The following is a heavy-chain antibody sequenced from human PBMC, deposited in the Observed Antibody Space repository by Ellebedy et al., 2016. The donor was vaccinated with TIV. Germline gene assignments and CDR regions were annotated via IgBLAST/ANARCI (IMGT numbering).Heavy chain of an antibody. CDR2: ISGSGGST. Sequence: GESLKISCVTSGFTFSIYWMSWVRQAPGKGLEWVSAISGSGGSTYYADSVRGRFTISRDNSKNTVYLQMNSLRAEDTAVYSCAAAHCSSTSCSRIDYWGQGALVTVSS. D-gene: IGHD2-2*01. J-gene: IGHJ4*02. CDR1: GFTFSIYW. CDR3: AAAHCSSTSCSRIDY. V-gene: IGHV3-23*01.